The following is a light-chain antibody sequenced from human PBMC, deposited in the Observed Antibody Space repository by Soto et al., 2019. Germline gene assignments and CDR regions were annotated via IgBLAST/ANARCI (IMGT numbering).Light chain of an antibody. CDR1: QSVSSN. J-gene: IGKJ1*01. CDR3: QQYGSSPTT. V-gene: IGKV3-20*01. Sequence: EVLVTPSRSTLSVSPGTRATLSCRASQSVSSNFAWYQQKPGQAPRLLIYGASGRATGIPDRFSGSGSGTDFTLTISRLEPEDFAVYYCQQYGSSPTTFGHGTKVDI. CDR2: GAS.